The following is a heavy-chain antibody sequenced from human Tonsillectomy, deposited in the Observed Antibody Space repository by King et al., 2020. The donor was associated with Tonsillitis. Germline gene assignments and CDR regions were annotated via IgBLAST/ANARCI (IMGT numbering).Heavy chain of an antibody. CDR1: GFSLSTSGMC. Sequence: VTLQESGPALVKPTQTLTLTCTFSGFSLSTSGMCVSWIRQPPGKALEWLARIDWDDDKYYSTSLKTRLTISKDTSKNQVVLTMTNMDPVDTATYYCARIPSYDYGDYYYYAMDVWGQGTTVTVSS. J-gene: IGHJ6*02. V-gene: IGHV2-70*11. D-gene: IGHD4-17*01. CDR2: IDWDDDK. CDR3: ARIPSYDYGDYYYYAMDV.